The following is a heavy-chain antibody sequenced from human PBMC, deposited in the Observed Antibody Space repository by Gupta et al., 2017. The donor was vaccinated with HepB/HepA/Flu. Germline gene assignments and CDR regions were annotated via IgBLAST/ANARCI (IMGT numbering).Heavy chain of an antibody. Sequence: EVQLVESGGGLVQPGGSLRLSCAASGFTFSSYWMSWVRQAPGKGLEWVANIKQDGSEKYYVDSVKGRFTISRDNAKNSLYLQMNSLRAEDTAVYYCARIVPAAIYYYYGMDVWGQGTTVTVSS. V-gene: IGHV3-7*01. CDR1: GFTFSSYW. J-gene: IGHJ6*02. CDR3: ARIVPAAIYYYYGMDV. D-gene: IGHD2-2*01. CDR2: IKQDGSEK.